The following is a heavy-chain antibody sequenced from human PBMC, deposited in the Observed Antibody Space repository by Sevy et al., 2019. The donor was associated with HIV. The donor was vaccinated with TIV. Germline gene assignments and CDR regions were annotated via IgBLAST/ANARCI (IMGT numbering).Heavy chain of an antibody. CDR3: AKDRYHTSGYYPEGAFDI. CDR2: ISGSGGST. CDR1: GFTFSSYA. J-gene: IGHJ3*02. D-gene: IGHD3-22*01. Sequence: GGSLRLSCAASGFTFSSYALNWVRQAPGKGLEWVSTISGSGGSTYYEASVKGRFTISRDNSKKTLYLQMDSLRAEDTAVYYCAKDRYHTSGYYPEGAFDIWGQGTMVTVSS. V-gene: IGHV3-23*01.